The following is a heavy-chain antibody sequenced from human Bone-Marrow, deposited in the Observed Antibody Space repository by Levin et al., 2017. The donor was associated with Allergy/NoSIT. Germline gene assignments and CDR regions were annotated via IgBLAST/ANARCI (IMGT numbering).Heavy chain of an antibody. CDR1: GFAFSTYS. J-gene: IGHJ5*02. D-gene: IGHD2-15*01. CDR2: ISSNSLYE. CDR3: ARDQGGGVCRSSCYWFDP. Sequence: GGSLRLSCTVSGFAFSTYSVIWIRQAPGKGLEWVSSISSNSLYEYYADSVKGRFIISRDNAKNLLYLQMNSLRVEDTAVYYCARDQGGGVCRSSCYWFDPWGQGTLVTVSS. V-gene: IGHV3-21*01.